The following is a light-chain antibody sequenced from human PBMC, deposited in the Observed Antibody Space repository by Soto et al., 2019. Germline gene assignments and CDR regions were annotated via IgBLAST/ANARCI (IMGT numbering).Light chain of an antibody. CDR1: SGSVSTSYH. V-gene: IGLV8-61*01. CDR2: STN. Sequence: QTVVTQEPSFSVSPGATVTLTCVLSSGSVSTSYHPSWYQQTPGQAPRTLIYSTNTRSSGVPDRFSGSILGNKAALTITGAQADDESDYYCVLYMGSGISVFGGGTKLTVL. J-gene: IGLJ3*02. CDR3: VLYMGSGISV.